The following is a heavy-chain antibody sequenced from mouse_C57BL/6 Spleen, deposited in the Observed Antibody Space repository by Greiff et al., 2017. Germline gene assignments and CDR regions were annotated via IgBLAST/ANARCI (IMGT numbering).Heavy chain of an antibody. V-gene: IGHV1-64*01. Sequence: VQLQQSGAELVKPGASVKLSCKASGYTFTSYWMHWVKQRPGQGLEWIGMIHPNSGSTNYNEKFKSKATLTVDKSSSTAYMQLSSLTSEDSAVYYCARETDGYYAYFDYWGQGTTLTVSS. CDR2: IHPNSGST. CDR3: ARETDGYYAYFDY. CDR1: GYTFTSYW. J-gene: IGHJ2*01. D-gene: IGHD2-3*01.